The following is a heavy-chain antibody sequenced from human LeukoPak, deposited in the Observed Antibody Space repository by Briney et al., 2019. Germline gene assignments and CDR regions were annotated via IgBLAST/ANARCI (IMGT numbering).Heavy chain of an antibody. Sequence: GGSLRLSCAASGFTFSDYAITWVRQAPGKGLEWISTISGSGGSTYYADSVKGRYTISSDNSKTTLYLQMNSLRAEDTAVYSCAKVLSGSQDYWGQGTLVTVFS. CDR2: ISGSGGST. D-gene: IGHD1-26*01. V-gene: IGHV3-23*01. CDR1: GFTFSDYA. J-gene: IGHJ4*02. CDR3: AKVLSGSQDY.